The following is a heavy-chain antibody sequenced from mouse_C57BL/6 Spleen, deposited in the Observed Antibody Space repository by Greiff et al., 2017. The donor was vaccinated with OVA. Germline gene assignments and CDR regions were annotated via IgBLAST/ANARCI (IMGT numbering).Heavy chain of an antibody. J-gene: IGHJ3*01. CDR1: GYTFTSYW. CDR3: ARSPTGTPAGLAY. D-gene: IGHD4-1*01. Sequence: VQLQQPGAELVRPGSSVKLSCKASGYTFTSYWMDWVQQRPGQGLEWIGNIYPSDSETHYTQKFKDKATLTVDKPASTAYMQLSSLTSEDSAVYYGARSPTGTPAGLAYWGKGTLVTVSA. CDR2: IYPSDSET. V-gene: IGHV1-61*01.